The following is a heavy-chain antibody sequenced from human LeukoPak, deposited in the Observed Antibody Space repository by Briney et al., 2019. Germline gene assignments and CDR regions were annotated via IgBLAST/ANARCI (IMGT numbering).Heavy chain of an antibody. V-gene: IGHV3-66*01. CDR1: GXTVSSNY. J-gene: IGHJ4*02. D-gene: IGHD4-23*01. CDR3: ARLTPRTIVTSGYFDY. Sequence: GGSLRLSCAASGXTVSSNYLSWVRQAPGKGLESISVVYTGGRTYYADSVKGRFTISRDNSKNTLYLQLNSLRAKDTAVYYCARLTPRTIVTSGYFDYWGQGTLVTVSS. CDR2: VYTGGRT.